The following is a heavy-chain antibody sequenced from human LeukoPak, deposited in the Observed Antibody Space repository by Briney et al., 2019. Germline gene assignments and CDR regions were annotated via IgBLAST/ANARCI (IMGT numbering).Heavy chain of an antibody. CDR1: GVFITSYY. CDR3: ARSRAFNSGAFDP. J-gene: IGHJ5*02. D-gene: IGHD1-26*01. Sequence: SETLSLTCTVSGVFITSYYWSWIRQPPGKGLEWIGYIYYSGSTNYNPSLKSRVTISVDTSKNQFSLRLNSVTAADTAVYYCARSRAFNSGAFDPWGQGSLVTVSS. CDR2: IYYSGST. V-gene: IGHV4-59*01.